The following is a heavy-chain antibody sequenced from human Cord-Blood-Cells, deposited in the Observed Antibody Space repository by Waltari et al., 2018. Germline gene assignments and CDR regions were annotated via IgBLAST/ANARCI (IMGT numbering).Heavy chain of an antibody. J-gene: IGHJ6*02. CDR2: IIPIFGTA. D-gene: IGHD3-3*01. CDR3: ARGSIFGVVINRGTSYYYGMDV. Sequence: QVQLVQSGAEVKKPGSSVKVSCKASGGTFSSYAISWVRQAPGQGLEWMGGIIPIFGTANYAQKFQGRVTITADESTSTAYMELSSLRSEDTAVYYCARGSIFGVVINRGTSYYYGMDVWGQGTTVTVSS. V-gene: IGHV1-69*01. CDR1: GGTFSSYA.